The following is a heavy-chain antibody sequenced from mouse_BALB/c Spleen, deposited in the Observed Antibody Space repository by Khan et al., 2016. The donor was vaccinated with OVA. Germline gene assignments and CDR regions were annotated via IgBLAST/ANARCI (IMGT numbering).Heavy chain of an antibody. Sequence: QVQLKESGPGLVAPSQSLSITCTVSGFSLTSYGVHWVRQPPGKGLEWLGVIWAGGSTNYNSALMSRLSISKDNSKSQVFLKMNSLKTDDTAIYYCARLEDIWGQGTTLTVSS. D-gene: IGHD1-3*01. CDR1: GFSLTSYG. CDR2: IWAGGST. V-gene: IGHV2-9*02. J-gene: IGHJ2*01. CDR3: ARLEDI.